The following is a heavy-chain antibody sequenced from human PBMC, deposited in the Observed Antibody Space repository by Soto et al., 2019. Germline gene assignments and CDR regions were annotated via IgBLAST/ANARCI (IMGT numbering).Heavy chain of an antibody. J-gene: IGHJ4*02. Sequence: EVQLVESGGGLVQPGGSLRLSCVVSGFTFSNYDMHWVRQATGKGLEWVSAIASAGDTYYADSVQGRFTISRENAGDSLFLQMSSLRVGDTAVYYCVALAAHTFWGPGPLVTVSS. D-gene: IGHD6-19*01. CDR2: IASAGDT. CDR1: GFTFSNYD. V-gene: IGHV3-13*04. CDR3: VALAAHTF.